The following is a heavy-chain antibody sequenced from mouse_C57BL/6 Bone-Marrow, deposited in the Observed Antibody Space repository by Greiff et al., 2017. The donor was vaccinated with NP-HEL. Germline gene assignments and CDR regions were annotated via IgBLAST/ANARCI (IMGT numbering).Heavy chain of an antibody. J-gene: IGHJ4*01. V-gene: IGHV14-3*01. CDR3: ARYGNYEGYYAMDY. Sequence: EVQRVESVAELVRPGASVKLSCTASGFNIKNTYMHWVKQRPEQGLEWIGRIDPANGNTKYVPKFQGKATITADTSSNTAYLQLSSLTSEDTAIYYCARYGNYEGYYAMDYWGQGTSVTVSS. D-gene: IGHD2-1*01. CDR2: IDPANGNT. CDR1: GFNIKNTY.